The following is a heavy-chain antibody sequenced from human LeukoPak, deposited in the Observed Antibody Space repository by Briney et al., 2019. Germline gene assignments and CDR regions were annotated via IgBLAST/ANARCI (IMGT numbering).Heavy chain of an antibody. D-gene: IGHD7-27*01. CDR1: GFTFSSYT. Sequence: GGSLRLSCTASGFTFSSYTMTWVRQAPGKGLKWVSTITTGDGNTYYADSVKGRFTVSRDDSKNTLYLQMNSLRAEDAAVYYCAKDGGLWVSAHWGDSWGRGTLVTVSS. V-gene: IGHV3-23*01. CDR2: ITTGDGNT. CDR3: AKDGGLWVSAHWGDS. J-gene: IGHJ4*02.